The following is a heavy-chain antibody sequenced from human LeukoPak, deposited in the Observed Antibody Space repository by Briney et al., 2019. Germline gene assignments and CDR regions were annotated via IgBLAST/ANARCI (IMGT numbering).Heavy chain of an antibody. J-gene: IGHJ4*02. D-gene: IGHD2-2*01. Sequence: SETLSLTCTVSGGSISSGGYYWSWIRQHPGKGLEWIGYIYYSGSTYYNPSLKSRVTISVDTSKNKFSLKLSSVTAADTAVYYCASGYCSSTSCHGNFDYWGQGTLVTVSS. CDR3: ASGYCSSTSCHGNFDY. CDR1: GGSISSGGYY. CDR2: IYYSGST. V-gene: IGHV4-31*03.